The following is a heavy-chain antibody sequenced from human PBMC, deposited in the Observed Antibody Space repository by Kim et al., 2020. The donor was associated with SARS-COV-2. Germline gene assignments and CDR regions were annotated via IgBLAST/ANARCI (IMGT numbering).Heavy chain of an antibody. J-gene: IGHJ3*02. CDR3: ARDRTAAAGAFDI. Sequence: YSQKFQGRVTITRETSASTAYMELSSLRSEDTAVYYCARDRTAAAGAFDIWGQGTMVTVSS. V-gene: IGHV1-3*01. D-gene: IGHD6-13*01.